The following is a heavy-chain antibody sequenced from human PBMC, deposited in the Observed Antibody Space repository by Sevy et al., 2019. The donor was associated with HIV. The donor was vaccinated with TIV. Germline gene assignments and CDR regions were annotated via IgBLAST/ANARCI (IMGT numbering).Heavy chain of an antibody. CDR3: TSPAYYYDSRGYRWGTDY. D-gene: IGHD3-22*01. CDR1: GFTFGDCA. J-gene: IGHJ4*02. Sequence: GGSLRLSCTASGFTFGDCAMSWFRQAPGKGLEWVGFIRSKAYRGSTEYAASVKGRFTISRDDSKSIAYLQMSSLKTEDTAVYDCTSPAYYYDSRGYRWGTDYWGQGTLVTVSS. CDR2: IRSKAYRGST. V-gene: IGHV3-49*03.